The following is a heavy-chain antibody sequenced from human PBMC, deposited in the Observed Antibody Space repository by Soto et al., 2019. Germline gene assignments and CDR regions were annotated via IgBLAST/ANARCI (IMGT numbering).Heavy chain of an antibody. Sequence: PVRVSGKASGGTFSSYAISWVRQAPGQGLEWRGGIIPIFGTANYAQKFEGRVTITADKSTSTAYMELSSLSSEDTAVYFCTRDQSIAGREAGEPSDYYYGMDVWG. J-gene: IGHJ6*02. D-gene: IGHD6-6*01. V-gene: IGHV1-69*06. CDR2: IIPIFGTA. CDR1: GGTFSSYA. CDR3: TRDQSIAGREAGEPSDYYYGMDV.